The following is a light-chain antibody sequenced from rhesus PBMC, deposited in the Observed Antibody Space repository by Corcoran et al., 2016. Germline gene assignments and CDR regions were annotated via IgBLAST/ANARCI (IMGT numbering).Light chain of an antibody. J-gene: IGKJ4*01. CDR1: QSVGST. V-gene: IGKV3-42*02. Sequence: EIVMTQSPATLSLSPGERATLSCRASQSVGSTLAWYQQHPGQAPRLLIYYASSRATGIPDRFSGSGSGTEFTLTISSLDPEDVGVYYCQKYNDWPLTFGGGTKVEIK. CDR3: QKYNDWPLT. CDR2: YAS.